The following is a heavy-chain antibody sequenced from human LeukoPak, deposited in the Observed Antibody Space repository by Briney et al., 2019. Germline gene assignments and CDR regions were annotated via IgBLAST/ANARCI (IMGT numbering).Heavy chain of an antibody. D-gene: IGHD2-8*02. CDR2: ISYSGST. V-gene: IGHV4-61*01. CDR1: GGSVSSGSYY. J-gene: IGHJ3*02. CDR3: ARRGTGGRSFDI. Sequence: SETLSLTCTVSGGSVSSGSYYWTWIRQPPGKGLEWIGYISYSGSTNFNPSLKSRVTISVDTSKKQFSLILSSVTAADTAVYYCARRGTGGRSFDIWGQGTMVTVSS.